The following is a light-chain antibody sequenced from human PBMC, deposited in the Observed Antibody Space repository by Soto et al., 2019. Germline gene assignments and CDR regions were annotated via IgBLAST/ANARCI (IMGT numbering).Light chain of an antibody. CDR1: QKISNY. CDR3: QQTYSIPWT. CDR2: SAS. Sequence: DIQMTQSPSSLSASVGDRVTITCRASQKISNYLNWYQLKAGTAPKLLIYSASSLQSGVPSRFSGSGSGTDFTLTISSLQPEDFATYYCQQTYSIPWTFGQGTKVEIK. V-gene: IGKV1-39*01. J-gene: IGKJ1*01.